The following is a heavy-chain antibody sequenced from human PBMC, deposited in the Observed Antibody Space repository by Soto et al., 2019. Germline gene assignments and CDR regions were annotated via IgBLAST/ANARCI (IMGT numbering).Heavy chain of an antibody. CDR1: GFTFSNYW. CDR2: IKQDGSVL. J-gene: IGHJ4*02. V-gene: IGHV3-7*01. CDR3: AREYY. Sequence: GGSLRLSCEASGFTFSNYWMSWVRQAPGKGLEWVANIKQDGSVLSYVDSVKGRFTISRDNAKNSLYLQMNSLRADDTAIYYCAREYYWGQGTLVTVSS.